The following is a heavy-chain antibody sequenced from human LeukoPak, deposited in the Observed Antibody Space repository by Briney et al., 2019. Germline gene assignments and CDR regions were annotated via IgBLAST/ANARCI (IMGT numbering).Heavy chain of an antibody. CDR2: IIPILGIA. V-gene: IGHV1-69*04. CDR3: AREFHYYGSSGYYGPFDY. Sequence: ASVKVSCKASGGTFSSYAISWVRQAPGQGLEWMGRIIPILGIANYAQKFQGRVTITADKSTSTAYMELSSLRSEDTAVYYCAREFHYYGSSGYYGPFDYWGQGTLVTVSS. J-gene: IGHJ4*02. CDR1: GGTFSSYA. D-gene: IGHD3-22*01.